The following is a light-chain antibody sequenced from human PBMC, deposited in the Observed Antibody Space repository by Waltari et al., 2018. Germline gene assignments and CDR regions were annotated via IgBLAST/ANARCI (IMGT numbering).Light chain of an antibody. CDR1: QSVLYSSNHKNS. CDR2: WAS. J-gene: IGKJ4*01. CDR3: QQFYSTPLT. V-gene: IGKV4-1*01. Sequence: DIVMTQSPDSLAVSLGGRVTIHCKSSQSVLYSSNHKNSLAWYQQKPGQPTKLLIRWASPRESGVPDRISGCGSGTDFTLTISSLQAVDEAVYYCQQFYSTPLTFGGGTKVEIK.